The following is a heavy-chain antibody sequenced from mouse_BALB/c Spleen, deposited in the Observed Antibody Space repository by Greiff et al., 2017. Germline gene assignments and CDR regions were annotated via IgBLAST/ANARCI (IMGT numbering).Heavy chain of an antibody. CDR3: ARTGDGTGGFAY. Sequence: VQLVESGAELMKPGASVKISCKATGYTFSSYWIEWVKQRPGHGPEWIGEILPGSGSTNYNEKFKGKATFTAETSSNTAYIQLSSLTSEDSAVYYCARTGDGTGGFAYWGQGTLVTVSA. CDR1: GYTFSSYW. V-gene: IGHV1-9*01. J-gene: IGHJ3*01. CDR2: ILPGSGST. D-gene: IGHD2-1*01.